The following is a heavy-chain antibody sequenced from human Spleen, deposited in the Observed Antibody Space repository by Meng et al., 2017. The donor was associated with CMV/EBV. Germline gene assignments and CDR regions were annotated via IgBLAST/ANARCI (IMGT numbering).Heavy chain of an antibody. CDR3: ARIGGDYAAFDI. Sequence: ASVKVSCKASGYTFTSYYMHWVRQAPGQGPEWMGIINPSGGSTSYAQKFQGRVTLTEDTSTDTTYMDLSSLRSEDTAVYYCARIGGDYAAFDIWGQGTMVTVSS. V-gene: IGHV1-46*01. CDR2: INPSGGST. CDR1: GYTFTSYY. D-gene: IGHD4-17*01. J-gene: IGHJ3*02.